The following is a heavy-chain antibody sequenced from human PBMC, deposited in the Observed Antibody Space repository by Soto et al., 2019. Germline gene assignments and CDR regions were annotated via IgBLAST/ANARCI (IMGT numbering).Heavy chain of an antibody. D-gene: IGHD2-21*02. CDR1: GYTFTSYA. Sequence: QVQLVQSGAEVKKPGASVKVSCKASGYTFTSYAMHWVRQAPGQRLEWMGWINAGNGNTKYSQKFQGRVTITRDTSASTGYMELSSLRSEDTAVYYCAWSIVVVTAADYWGQGTLVTVSS. J-gene: IGHJ4*02. CDR3: AWSIVVVTAADY. CDR2: INAGNGNT. V-gene: IGHV1-3*01.